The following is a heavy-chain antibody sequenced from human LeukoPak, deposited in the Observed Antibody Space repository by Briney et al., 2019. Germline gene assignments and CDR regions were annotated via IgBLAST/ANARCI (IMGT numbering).Heavy chain of an antibody. CDR1: GGSFSGYY. D-gene: IGHD3-22*01. Sequence: PSETLSLTCAVYGGSFSGYYWSWLRPPPGKGLEWIGEINHSGSTNYNPSLKSRVTISVDTSKNQFSLKLSSVTAADTSVYYCARGGYYDSSGYYEDYWGQGTLVTVSS. V-gene: IGHV4-34*01. CDR3: ARGGYYDSSGYYEDY. J-gene: IGHJ4*02. CDR2: INHSGST.